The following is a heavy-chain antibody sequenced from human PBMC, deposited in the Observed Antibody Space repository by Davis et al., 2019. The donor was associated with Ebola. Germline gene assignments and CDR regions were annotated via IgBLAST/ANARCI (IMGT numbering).Heavy chain of an antibody. CDR2: INDDRSDK. V-gene: IGHV3-7*01. CDR1: GFTFSRYW. CDR3: ATLPGYY. Sequence: GGSLRLSCAASGFTFSRYWMSWVRQAPGKGLEWVAKINDDRSDKYYVESVKGRFTISRDNAENSLYLQMNSLRAEDTAVYYCATLPGYYWGQGTLVTVSS. J-gene: IGHJ4*02. D-gene: IGHD1-26*01.